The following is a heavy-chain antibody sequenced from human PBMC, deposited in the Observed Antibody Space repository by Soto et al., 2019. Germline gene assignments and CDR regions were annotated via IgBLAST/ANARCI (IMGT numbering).Heavy chain of an antibody. D-gene: IGHD3-10*01. Sequence: GGSLRLSCAASGFTFSSYAMHWVRQAPGKGLEWVTGISWNSGTIGYADSVKGRFTISRDNAKNSLYLQMNSLRAEDTALYYCARDVWSRASGPPDSWGQGTLVTVSS. CDR2: ISWNSGTI. V-gene: IGHV3-9*01. CDR1: GFTFSSYA. J-gene: IGHJ4*02. CDR3: ARDVWSRASGPPDS.